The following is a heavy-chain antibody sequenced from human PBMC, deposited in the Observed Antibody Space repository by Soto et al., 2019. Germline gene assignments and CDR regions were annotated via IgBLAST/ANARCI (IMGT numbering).Heavy chain of an antibody. CDR1: GGSINNYY. CDR2: IYYSGST. CDR3: ARAGTSSWYGYFDY. Sequence: SETLSLTCTVSGGSINNYYWSWIRQPPGRGLEWIGYIYYSGSTNHNPSLQRRLALSVHTSKNQFSLNLSSVTTADTAVYYCARAGTSSWYGYFDYWGQGAQVTVSS. J-gene: IGHJ4*02. V-gene: IGHV4-59*01. D-gene: IGHD6-13*01.